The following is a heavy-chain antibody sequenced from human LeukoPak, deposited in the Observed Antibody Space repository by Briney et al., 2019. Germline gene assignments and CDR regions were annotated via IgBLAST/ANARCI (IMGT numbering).Heavy chain of an antibody. V-gene: IGHV4-39*01. J-gene: IGHJ6*03. D-gene: IGHD1-14*01. CDR1: GGSISSSSYY. Sequence: SETLSLTCTVSGGSISSSSYYWGWIRQPPGKGLEWIGSIYYSGSTYYNPSLKSRVTISVDTSKNQFSLKLSSVTAADTAVYYCARSHRANYYYYYMDVWGKGTTVTISS. CDR3: ARSHRANYYYYYMDV. CDR2: IYYSGST.